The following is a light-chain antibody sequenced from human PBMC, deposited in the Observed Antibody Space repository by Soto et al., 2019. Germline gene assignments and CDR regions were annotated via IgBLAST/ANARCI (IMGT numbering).Light chain of an antibody. J-gene: IGKJ4*01. CDR2: DAS. CDR3: QQCYSTPLT. CDR1: QTINTY. V-gene: IGKV1-39*01. Sequence: DIQMTQSPSSLSASVGDRVTITCRAGQTINTYLNWYQQKPGKAPKFLIYDASHLQTGFPSRFSGSGSGTDFTLTINGLQPEDFATYYCQQCYSTPLTFGGGTKVEI.